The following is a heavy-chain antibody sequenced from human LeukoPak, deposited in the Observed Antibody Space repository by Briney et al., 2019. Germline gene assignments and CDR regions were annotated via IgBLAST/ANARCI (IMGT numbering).Heavy chain of an antibody. J-gene: IGHJ4*02. V-gene: IGHV3-23*01. CDR1: GFTFSSYA. CDR2: ISGSGDST. Sequence: PGGSLRLSCAASGFTFSSYAMSWVRQAPGKGLEWVSAISGSGDSTYYADSVKGRFTISRDNSKNTLYLQMNSLRAEDTAVYYCAKGRGGSYSFYYFDYWGQGTLVTVSS. CDR3: AKGRGGSYSFYYFDY. D-gene: IGHD1-26*01.